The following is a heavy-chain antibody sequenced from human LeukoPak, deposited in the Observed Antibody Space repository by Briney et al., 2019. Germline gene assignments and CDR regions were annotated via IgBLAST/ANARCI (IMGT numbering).Heavy chain of an antibody. V-gene: IGHV1-46*01. J-gene: IGHJ3*01. CDR2: INPSGGST. CDR1: GYTFTGYY. D-gene: IGHD3-22*01. Sequence: ASVKVSCKTSGYTFTGYYIHWVRQAPGQGLEWMGIINPSGGSTSYAQKFQGRVTMTRDMSTSTVYMELSSLRSEDTAVYYCARGPYDSSGYPDGFDVWGQGTMVIVSS. CDR3: ARGPYDSSGYPDGFDV.